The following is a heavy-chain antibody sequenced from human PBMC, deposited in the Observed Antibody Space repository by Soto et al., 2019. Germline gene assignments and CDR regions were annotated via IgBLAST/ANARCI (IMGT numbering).Heavy chain of an antibody. CDR3: ARRFCSGGNCYRTNYDYYMDV. V-gene: IGHV4-39*01. CDR1: GVSMISSAYY. J-gene: IGHJ6*03. D-gene: IGHD2-15*01. CDR2: IYSSGNT. Sequence: QPHLQESGPGLVEPSETLSLTCSVSGVSMISSAYYWGWIRQPPGEGLEWIGSIYSSGNTCTNLSCTRRVSMSRDTSKNPFSLNLTSVTAADTAVYFCARRFCSGGNCYRTNYDYYMDVWGKGTSVTVSS.